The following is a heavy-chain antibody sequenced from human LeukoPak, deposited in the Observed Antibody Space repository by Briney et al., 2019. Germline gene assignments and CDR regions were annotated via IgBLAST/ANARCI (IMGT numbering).Heavy chain of an antibody. Sequence: KPSETLSLTCTVSGGSISTYYWSWIRQPPGKGLEWIGYIYYSGSTNYNPSLKSRVTISVDTSKNQFSLKLSSVTAADTAVYYCARSTAKSVAMVTSDGMDVWGQGTTVTVSS. D-gene: IGHD5-18*01. CDR1: GGSISTYY. CDR2: IYYSGST. V-gene: IGHV4-59*08. J-gene: IGHJ6*02. CDR3: ARSTAKSVAMVTSDGMDV.